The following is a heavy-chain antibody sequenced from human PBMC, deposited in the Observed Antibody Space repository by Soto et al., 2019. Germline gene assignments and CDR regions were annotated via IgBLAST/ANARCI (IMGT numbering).Heavy chain of an antibody. CDR1: GLTFSSYG. CDR3: AKGGGGEKGFDY. V-gene: IGHV3-30*18. Sequence: VRLVEFGGGVVQPGRSLRLSCAASGLTFSSYGLHWVRQAPGKGLGWVAVISYDGSNKYNADSVKGRFTISRDNSKNTLYLQMNSLRAEDTAVYYCAKGGGGEKGFDYWGQGTLVTVSS. CDR2: ISYDGSNK. J-gene: IGHJ4*02.